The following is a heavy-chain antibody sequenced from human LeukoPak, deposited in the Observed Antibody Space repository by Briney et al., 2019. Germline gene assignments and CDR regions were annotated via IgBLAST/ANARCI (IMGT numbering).Heavy chain of an antibody. Sequence: GRSLRLSCAASGFTFDDYAMHWVRQAPGKGLEWVSGISWNSGSIGYADSVKGRFTISRDNAKNSLYLQMNSLRAEDTALYYCAEVYGSGSYGGDAFDIWGQGTMVTVSS. D-gene: IGHD3-10*01. J-gene: IGHJ3*02. CDR2: ISWNSGSI. CDR3: AEVYGSGSYGGDAFDI. V-gene: IGHV3-9*01. CDR1: GFTFDDYA.